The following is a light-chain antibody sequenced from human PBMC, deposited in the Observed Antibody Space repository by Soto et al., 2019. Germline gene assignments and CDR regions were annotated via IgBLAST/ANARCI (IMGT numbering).Light chain of an antibody. CDR3: RQKYSTPMYT. CDR1: QSISSY. J-gene: IGKJ2*01. V-gene: IGKV1-39*01. Sequence: DIQMTQSPSSLSASVGDRVTITCRASQSISSYLNWYQQKPGKAPKLLIYAASSLQSGVPSRFSGSGSGTDYTLTISSLLPEEFATYYCRQKYSTPMYTFGQGTKLEIK. CDR2: AAS.